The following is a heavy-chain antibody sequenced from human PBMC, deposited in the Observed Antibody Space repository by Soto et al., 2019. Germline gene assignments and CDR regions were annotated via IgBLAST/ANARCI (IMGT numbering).Heavy chain of an antibody. CDR1: GFAFSNDW. J-gene: IGHJ5*01. V-gene: IGHV3-15*01. CDR2: IKTKSEGWTT. Sequence: GGSLRLSCAAPGFAFSNDWMNWVRQAPGKGPDWVARIKTKSEGWTTNSAKPGKGRFILSRDDSNSTLYLQMNSLKIEDTAVYYCFTGRLLTNWFASGGQGTLVIVSS. CDR3: FTGRLLTNWFAS. D-gene: IGHD1-1*01.